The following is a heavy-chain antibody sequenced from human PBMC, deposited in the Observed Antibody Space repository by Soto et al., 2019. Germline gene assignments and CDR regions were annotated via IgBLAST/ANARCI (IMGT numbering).Heavy chain of an antibody. CDR2: IIPIFGTA. V-gene: IGHV1-69*01. CDR3: ARGWGYDSTDYYYAY. J-gene: IGHJ4*02. D-gene: IGHD3-22*01. CDR1: GGTFSSYA. Sequence: QVQLVQSGAEVKKPGSSVKVSCKASGGTFSSYAISWVRQAPGQGLEWMGGIIPIFGTANHAQKFQGRVTIMADESTSTVYMELSSLRSDDTAIYYCARGWGYDSTDYYYAYWGQGTLVIVSS.